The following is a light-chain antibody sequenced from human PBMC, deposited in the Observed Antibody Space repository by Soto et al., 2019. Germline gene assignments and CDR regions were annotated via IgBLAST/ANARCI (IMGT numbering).Light chain of an antibody. J-gene: IGKJ4*01. Sequence: EVVLTQSPATLSSSPGESVTLSCRASQSINTYLAWYQQKPGQAPRLLIYDASYRAAGIPSRFSGSGSGTDFTLTISRLEPADFAIYHCQQRSNWPLTFGGGTKGEI. CDR3: QQRSNWPLT. CDR1: QSINTY. V-gene: IGKV3-11*01. CDR2: DAS.